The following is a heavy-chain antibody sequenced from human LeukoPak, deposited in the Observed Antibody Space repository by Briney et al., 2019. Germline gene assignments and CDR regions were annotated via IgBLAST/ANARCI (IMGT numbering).Heavy chain of an antibody. CDR3: ARGGRRFFYNWFDP. V-gene: IGHV1-18*01. CDR2: ISAYNGNT. Sequence: ASVKVSCKASGYTFTYYGISWVRKAPGQGLEWMGWISAYNGNTNYAQKLQGRVTMTTDTSTSTAYMELRSLRSDDTAVYCCARGGRRFFYNWFDPWGQGTLVTVSS. D-gene: IGHD3-3*01. CDR1: GYTFTYYG. J-gene: IGHJ5*02.